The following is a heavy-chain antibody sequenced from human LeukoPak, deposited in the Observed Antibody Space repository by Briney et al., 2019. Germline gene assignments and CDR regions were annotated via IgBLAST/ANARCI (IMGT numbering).Heavy chain of an antibody. Sequence: SETLSLTCGAFGESFSGYYWDWIRQAPGKGLEWIGKINHSGRTYYNPSIKRRVTISLDTSKNQFSLKLKYVTAADTAVYYCARVGYSYGRKTDFWGQGTLVTVSS. CDR2: INHSGRT. V-gene: IGHV4-34*01. D-gene: IGHD5-18*01. CDR3: ARVGYSYGRKTDF. CDR1: GESFSGYY. J-gene: IGHJ4*02.